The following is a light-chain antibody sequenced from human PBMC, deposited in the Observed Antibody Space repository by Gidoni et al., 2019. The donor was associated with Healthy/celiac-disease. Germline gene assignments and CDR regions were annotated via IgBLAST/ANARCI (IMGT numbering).Light chain of an antibody. CDR2: DAS. Sequence: DIQLTQSPSTLSASVGDRVTITCRASQSSSSWLAWYQQKPGKAPKLLIYDASSVESGVPSRFSGSGSGTEFTLTISSLQPDDFATYYCQQYNSYWTFGQGTKVEIK. CDR3: QQYNSYWT. J-gene: IGKJ1*01. V-gene: IGKV1-5*01. CDR1: QSSSSW.